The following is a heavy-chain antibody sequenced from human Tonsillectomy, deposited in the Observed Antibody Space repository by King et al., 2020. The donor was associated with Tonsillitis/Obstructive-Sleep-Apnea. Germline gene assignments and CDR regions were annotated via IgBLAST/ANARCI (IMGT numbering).Heavy chain of an antibody. D-gene: IGHD1-26*01. CDR3: AKEGGSYPRDFDY. CDR1: GYTFTGNY. CDR2: INPKSGDT. V-gene: IGHV1-2*02. J-gene: IGHJ4*02. Sequence: QLVQSGAEVKKPGASVKVSCKASGYTFTGNYMHWVRQAPGQGLEWMGWINPKSGDTKYAQRFQGRVTMTRDTSISTAYMELSRLTSDETAMYYCAKEGGSYPRDFDYRGQGTLATVST.